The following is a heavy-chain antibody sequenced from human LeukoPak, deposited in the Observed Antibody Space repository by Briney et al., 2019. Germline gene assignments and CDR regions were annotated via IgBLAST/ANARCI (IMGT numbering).Heavy chain of an antibody. J-gene: IGHJ4*02. CDR3: ARIAAAGTTHDY. Sequence: GGSLRLSCAASGFTFSSYGMHWVRQAPGKGLEWVAVISYDGSNKYYADSVKGRSTISRDNSKNTLYLQMNSLRAEDTAVYYCARIAAAGTTHDYWGQGTLVTVSS. CDR1: GFTFSSYG. V-gene: IGHV3-30*03. CDR2: ISYDGSNK. D-gene: IGHD6-13*01.